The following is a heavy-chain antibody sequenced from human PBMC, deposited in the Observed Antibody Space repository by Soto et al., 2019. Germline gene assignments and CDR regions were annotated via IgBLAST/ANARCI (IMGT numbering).Heavy chain of an antibody. D-gene: IGHD6-19*01. CDR3: ARDPSLYSSGWHDDY. J-gene: IGHJ4*02. CDR2: IIPIFGTA. Sequence: SVKVSCKASGGTFISYAISWVRQAPGQGLEWMGGIIPIFGTANYAQKFQGRVTITADESTSTAYMELSSLRSEDTAVYYCARDPSLYSSGWHDDYWGQGTLVTVSS. CDR1: GGTFISYA. V-gene: IGHV1-69*13.